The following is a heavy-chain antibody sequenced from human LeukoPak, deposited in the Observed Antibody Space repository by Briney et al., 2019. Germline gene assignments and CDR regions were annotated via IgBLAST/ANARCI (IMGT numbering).Heavy chain of an antibody. CDR1: GYSISSDYH. V-gene: IGHV4-38-2*01. D-gene: IGHD6-6*01. Sequence: SETLSLTCAVSGYSISSDYHWGWIRQPPGKGLEWIGSIHHSWTTYYNPSLKSRVTISVDTSKNQFSLKLNSVTAADTAVYYCAKPHSSSSHFYDCWGQGTLVTVSS. CDR3: AKPHSSSSHFYDC. J-gene: IGHJ4*02. CDR2: IHHSWTT.